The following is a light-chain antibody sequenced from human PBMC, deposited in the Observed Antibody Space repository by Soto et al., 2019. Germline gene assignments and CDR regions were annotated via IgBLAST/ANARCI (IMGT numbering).Light chain of an antibody. Sequence: MTQSPATLSLSPGERATLSCRASQSVSTRLAWYQQKPGKAPKVLIYDASSWAGGVPSRFTGSGSGTEFTLTINSLQPDDFATYYCQQYSVYWTFGQGTKVEIK. J-gene: IGKJ1*01. CDR2: DAS. CDR3: QQYSVYWT. CDR1: QSVSTR. V-gene: IGKV1-5*01.